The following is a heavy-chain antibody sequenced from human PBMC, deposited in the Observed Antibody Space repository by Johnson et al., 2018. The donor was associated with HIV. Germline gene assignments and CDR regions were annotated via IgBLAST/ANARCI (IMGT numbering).Heavy chain of an antibody. CDR3: ASLGLDLLVKAPLSVVFDAFDI. CDR2: IRYDGSNK. Sequence: QVQLVESGGGVVQPGGSLRLSCAASGFTFSSYGMHWVRQAPGKGLEWVAFIRYDGSNKYYADSVKGRFTISRDNSKNTLYLQMNSLRAEDTAVYYCASLGLDLLVKAPLSVVFDAFDIWGQVTMVTVSS. D-gene: IGHD3-16*01. CDR1: GFTFSSYG. V-gene: IGHV3-30*02. J-gene: IGHJ3*02.